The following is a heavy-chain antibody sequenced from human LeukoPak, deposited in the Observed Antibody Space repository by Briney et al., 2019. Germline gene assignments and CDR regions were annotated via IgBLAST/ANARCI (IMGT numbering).Heavy chain of an antibody. CDR2: IIYDGSHK. CDR1: GFTFSSFSSYT. CDR3: ARVRGLGADAFDAFDV. D-gene: IGHD1-26*01. Sequence: GGSLRLSCAASGFTFSSFSSYTMHWVRQAPGKGLEWVAAIIYDGSHKYYADSMTGRFTISRDNSQNTLYLQMNNLRAEDTALYYCARVRGLGADAFDAFDVWGRGTMVTVSS. J-gene: IGHJ3*01. V-gene: IGHV3-30-3*01.